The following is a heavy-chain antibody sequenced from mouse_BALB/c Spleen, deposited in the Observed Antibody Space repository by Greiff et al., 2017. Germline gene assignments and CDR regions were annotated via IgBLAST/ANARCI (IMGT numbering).Heavy chain of an antibody. CDR3: ARRGIYYGNYYAMDY. Sequence: VQLKESGPELVKPGASVKIPCKASGYTFTDYNMDWVKQSHGKSLEWIGDINPNNGGTIYNQKFKGKATLTVDKSSSTAYMELRSLTSEDTAVYYCARRGIYYGNYYAMDYWGQGTSVTVSS. CDR1: GYTFTDYN. J-gene: IGHJ4*01. CDR2: INPNNGGT. D-gene: IGHD2-1*01. V-gene: IGHV1-18*01.